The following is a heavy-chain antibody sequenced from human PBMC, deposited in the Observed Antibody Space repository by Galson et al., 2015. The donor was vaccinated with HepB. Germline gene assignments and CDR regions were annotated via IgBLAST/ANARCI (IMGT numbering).Heavy chain of an antibody. D-gene: IGHD2-2*01. CDR1: GGTFSSYT. CDR3: AIVVPAALYYYYGMDV. J-gene: IGHJ6*02. Sequence: SVKVSCKASGGTFSSYTISWVRQAPGQGLEWMGRIIPILGIANYAQKFQGRVTITADKSTSTAYMELSSLRSEDTAVYYCAIVVPAALYYYYGMDVWGQGTTVTVSS. V-gene: IGHV1-69*02. CDR2: IIPILGIA.